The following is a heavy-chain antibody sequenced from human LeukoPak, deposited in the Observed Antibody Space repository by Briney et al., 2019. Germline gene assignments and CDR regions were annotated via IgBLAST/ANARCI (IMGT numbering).Heavy chain of an antibody. D-gene: IGHD2/OR15-2a*01. CDR3: ASDESIHAFDI. CDR2: ISSSSSYI. V-gene: IGHV3-21*01. Sequence: GRSLRLSCAASGFTFSSYSMNWVRQAPGKGLEWVSSISSSSSYIYYADSVKGRFTISRDNAKNSLYLQMNSLRAEDTAVYYCASDESIHAFDIWGQGTMVTVSS. CDR1: GFTFSSYS. J-gene: IGHJ3*02.